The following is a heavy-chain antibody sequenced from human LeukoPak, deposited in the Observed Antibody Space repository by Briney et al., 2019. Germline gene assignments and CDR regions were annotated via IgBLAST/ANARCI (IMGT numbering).Heavy chain of an antibody. CDR3: ATRRPYYYDSSGLGADAFDV. Sequence: ASVKVSCKVSGHTLTELSMHWVRQAPGKGLEWMGGFHPEDGEAIYAQKFQGRVTMTEDTSSDTNYMELSSLRSEDTAVYYCATRRPYYYDSSGLGADAFDVWGQGVMVTVSS. D-gene: IGHD3-22*01. CDR2: FHPEDGEA. V-gene: IGHV1-24*01. J-gene: IGHJ3*01. CDR1: GHTLTELS.